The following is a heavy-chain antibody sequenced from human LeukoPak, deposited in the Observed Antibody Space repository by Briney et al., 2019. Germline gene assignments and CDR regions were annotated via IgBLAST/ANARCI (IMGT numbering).Heavy chain of an antibody. CDR3: ARVRGSSGYYLGAFDV. CDR2: IYNTGST. Sequence: SETLSLTCTVSNGSISSNYWSWIRQPAGKGLEWIGRIYNTGSTNYNPSLKSRVTMSVDTSKNQFSLRLSSVTAADTAIYYCARVRGSSGYYLGAFDVWGQGTMVTVSS. CDR1: NGSISSNY. V-gene: IGHV4-4*07. J-gene: IGHJ3*01. D-gene: IGHD3-22*01.